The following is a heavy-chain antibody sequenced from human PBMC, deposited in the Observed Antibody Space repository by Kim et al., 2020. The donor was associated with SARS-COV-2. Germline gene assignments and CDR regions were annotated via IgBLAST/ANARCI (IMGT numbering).Heavy chain of an antibody. CDR1: GFIVSDHS. J-gene: IGHJ4*02. V-gene: IGHV3-11*04. CDR3: VRGRHYSAN. CDR2: IYDSGDVI. Sequence: GGSLILSCAVSGFIVSDHSMSWVRQAPGKGLEWISYIYDSGDVIYYTDSVKGRFVISRDNAKNSVYLQMNSLRVEDTAVYYCVRGRHYSANWGPGTLVTVSS. D-gene: IGHD2-15*01.